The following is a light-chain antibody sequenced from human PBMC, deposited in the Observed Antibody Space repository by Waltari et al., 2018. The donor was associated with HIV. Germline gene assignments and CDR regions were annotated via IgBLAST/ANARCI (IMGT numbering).Light chain of an antibody. CDR2: LNSDGSH. CDR1: SGHSSYA. V-gene: IGLV4-69*01. CDR3: QTWGTGIRV. Sequence: QLVLTQSPSASASLGASVKLTCTLSSGHSSYAIAWHQQQPEKGPRYLMKLNSDGSHSKGDGIPDRFSGPSSGAERYLTISSLQSEDEADYYCQTWGTGIRVFGGGTKLTVL. J-gene: IGLJ3*02.